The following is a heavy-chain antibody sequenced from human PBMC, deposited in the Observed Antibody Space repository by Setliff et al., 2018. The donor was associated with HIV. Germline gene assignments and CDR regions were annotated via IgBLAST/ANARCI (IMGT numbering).Heavy chain of an antibody. Sequence: LSLTCTLYGGSLTNYYWTWIRQSPEKGLEWIGEIVDSGSTNYSPSLKSRVTISLDTSKKQFSLRLNSVTAADTGVYYCARAPSCADSWCYMYYYYYYGMDVWGLGTTVTVSS. CDR2: IVDSGST. CDR3: ARAPSCADSWCYMYYYYYYGMDV. V-gene: IGHV4-34*12. CDR1: GGSLTNYY. J-gene: IGHJ6*02. D-gene: IGHD2-8*01.